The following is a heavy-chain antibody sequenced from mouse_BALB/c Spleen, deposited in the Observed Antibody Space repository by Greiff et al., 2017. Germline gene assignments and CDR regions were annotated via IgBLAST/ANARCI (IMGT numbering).Heavy chain of an antibody. J-gene: IGHJ2*01. CDR3: GRSRGTTVVDY. V-gene: IGHV1-37*01. Sequence: VQLQQSGPELVKPGASVKISCTASGYSFTGYFMNWVKQNHGKSLEWIGRINPYNGDTFYNQKFKGKATLTVDKSSSTAHMELLRLTSEEAAVYYSGRSRGTTVVDYWGQGTTLTVSS. CDR2: INPYNGDT. D-gene: IGHD2-1*01. CDR1: GYSFTGYF.